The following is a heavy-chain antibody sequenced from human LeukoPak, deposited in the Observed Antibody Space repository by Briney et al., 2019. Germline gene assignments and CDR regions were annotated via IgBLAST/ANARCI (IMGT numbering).Heavy chain of an antibody. Sequence: SETLSLTCTVSGGSISSYYWSWIRQPPGKGLEWIGYISYSGSPNYNPSLKSRVTISVETSKNQFSLKLTSVTAADTAVYYCARDPNYWGQGTLVTVSS. CDR2: ISYSGSP. CDR1: GGSISSYY. CDR3: ARDPNY. V-gene: IGHV4-59*01. J-gene: IGHJ4*02.